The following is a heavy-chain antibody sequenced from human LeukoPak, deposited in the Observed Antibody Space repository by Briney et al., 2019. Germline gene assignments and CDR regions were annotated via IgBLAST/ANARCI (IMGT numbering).Heavy chain of an antibody. CDR1: GFTFSSYG. J-gene: IGHJ6*03. V-gene: IGHV3-30*02. Sequence: GGSLRLSCAAFGFTFSSYGMHWVRQAPGKGLEWVAFIRYDGSNKYYADSVKGRFTISRDNSKNTLYLQMSTLRAEDTAVYYCAREGSSGYYYYYMDVWGKGTTVTVSS. D-gene: IGHD3-10*01. CDR3: AREGSSGYYYYYMDV. CDR2: IRYDGSNK.